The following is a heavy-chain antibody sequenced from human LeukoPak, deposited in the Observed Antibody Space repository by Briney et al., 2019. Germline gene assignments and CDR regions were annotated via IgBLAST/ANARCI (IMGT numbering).Heavy chain of an antibody. CDR2: ISTNGDRT. D-gene: IGHD3-16*01. Sequence: GGSLRLSCAASGLTFSNYAMTWVRQAPGKGLEWVSAISTNGDRTYYADSVKGRFTVSRDNFKNTLYLQMNSPRAEDTALYYCARKLWHRNDCWGQGTLVTVSS. V-gene: IGHV3-23*01. J-gene: IGHJ4*02. CDR3: ARKLWHRNDC. CDR1: GLTFSNYA.